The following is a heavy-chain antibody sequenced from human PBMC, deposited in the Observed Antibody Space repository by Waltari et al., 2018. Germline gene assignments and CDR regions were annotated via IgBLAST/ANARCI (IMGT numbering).Heavy chain of an antibody. J-gene: IGHJ5*02. V-gene: IGHV4-39*01. D-gene: IGHD4-17*01. CDR1: GDSIISDDYS. Sequence: QPHLQESGPGLVKPSETLSLTCTVSGDSIISDDYSWAWLRQPPGKGLEWIGPLSYTGTAHYKASLKSRATISVDTSRNQLSLKLTSVTAADTAIYYCALSRYGLASPKFDPWGQGTLVTVSS. CDR2: LSYTGTA. CDR3: ALSRYGLASPKFDP.